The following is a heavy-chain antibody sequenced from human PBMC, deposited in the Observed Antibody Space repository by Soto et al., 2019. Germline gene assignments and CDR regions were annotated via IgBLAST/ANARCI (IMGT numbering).Heavy chain of an antibody. Sequence: EVQLLESGGGLVQPGGSLRLSCAASGFTFSSYAMSWVRQAPGKGLEWVSAISGSGGSTYYADSVKGRFTISRDNSKNTLYLQMNSLRAEDTAVYYCANAYQLLFAFDIWGQGTIVTVSS. CDR2: ISGSGGST. V-gene: IGHV3-23*01. J-gene: IGHJ3*02. D-gene: IGHD2-2*01. CDR3: ANAYQLLFAFDI. CDR1: GFTFSSYA.